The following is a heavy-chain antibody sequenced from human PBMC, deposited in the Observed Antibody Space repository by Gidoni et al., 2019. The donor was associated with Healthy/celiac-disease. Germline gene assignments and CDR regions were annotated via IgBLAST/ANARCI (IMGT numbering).Heavy chain of an antibody. CDR2: IYYSGST. CDR1: GGSISSSSYY. J-gene: IGHJ3*02. Sequence: QLQLQESGPGLVKPSETLSLTCTVSGGSISSSSYYWGWIRQPPGKGLEWIGSIYYSGSTYYNPSLKSRVTISVDTSKNQFSLKLSSVTAADTAVYYCARGQEWFGDLSAFDIWGQGTMVTVSS. V-gene: IGHV4-39*07. CDR3: ARGQEWFGDLSAFDI. D-gene: IGHD3-10*01.